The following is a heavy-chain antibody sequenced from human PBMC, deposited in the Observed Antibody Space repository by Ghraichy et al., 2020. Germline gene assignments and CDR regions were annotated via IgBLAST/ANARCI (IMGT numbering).Heavy chain of an antibody. CDR1: GFTFNNYA. Sequence: GGSLRLSCATSGFTFNNYAMNWVRQAPGKGLEWVSTVAVNGVATYYADSVKGRFTVSRDNSKNTLYLQMNSLRAEDTAVYYCAPAWDYWGQGTLVTVSS. J-gene: IGHJ4*02. V-gene: IGHV3-23*01. CDR3: APAWDY. CDR2: VAVNGVAT.